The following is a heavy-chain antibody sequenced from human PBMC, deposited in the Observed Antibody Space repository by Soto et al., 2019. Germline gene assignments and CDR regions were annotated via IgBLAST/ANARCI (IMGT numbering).Heavy chain of an antibody. CDR3: ASIYYYGSGSYSSVFDI. CDR2: IYTGDSDT. CDR1: GYSFTSYW. D-gene: IGHD3-10*01. Sequence: PGESLKISCKGSGYSFTSYWIGWVRQMPGKGLEWVGIIYTGDSDTRYSPSFQGQVTISAEKSINTAYLQWSSLKASDTAMYYCASIYYYGSGSYSSVFDIWGQGTMVT. J-gene: IGHJ3*02. V-gene: IGHV5-51*01.